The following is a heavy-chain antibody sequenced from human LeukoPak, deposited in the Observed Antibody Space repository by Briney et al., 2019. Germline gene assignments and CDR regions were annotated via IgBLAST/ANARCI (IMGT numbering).Heavy chain of an antibody. CDR2: IYSGGST. Sequence: GGSLRLSCTASGFTFGDYAMSWVRQAPGKGLEWVSVIYSGGSTYYADSVKGRFTISRDNSKNTLYLQMNSLRAEDTAVYYCAKDLLGGYYYGMDVWGQGTTVTVSS. V-gene: IGHV3-66*02. CDR3: AKDLLGGYYYGMDV. J-gene: IGHJ6*02. CDR1: GFTFGDYA. D-gene: IGHD2-21*01.